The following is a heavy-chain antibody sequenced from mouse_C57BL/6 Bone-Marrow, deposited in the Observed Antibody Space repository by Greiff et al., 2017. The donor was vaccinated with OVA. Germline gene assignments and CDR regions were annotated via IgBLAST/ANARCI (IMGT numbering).Heavy chain of an antibody. Sequence: VQLQQPGAELVRPGSSVKLSCKASGYTFTSYWMHWVKQRPIQGLEWIGNIDPSDSETHYNQKFKDKATLTVDKSSSTAYMQLSSLTSEDSAVYYCARGGPPWYVDVWGTGTTVTVSS. CDR1: GYTFTSYW. J-gene: IGHJ1*03. CDR2: IDPSDSET. V-gene: IGHV1-52*01. CDR3: ARGGPPWYVDV. D-gene: IGHD3-3*01.